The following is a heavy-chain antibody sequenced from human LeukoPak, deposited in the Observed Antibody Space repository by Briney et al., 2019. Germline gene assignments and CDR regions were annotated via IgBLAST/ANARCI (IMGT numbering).Heavy chain of an antibody. V-gene: IGHV1-2*06. CDR3: ARTAGGNSHFDY. CDR2: INPNSGGT. D-gene: IGHD4-23*01. J-gene: IGHJ4*02. Sequence: ASVRVSCKASGYTFTGYYMHWVRQAPGQGLEWMGRINPNSGGTNYAQKFQGRVTMTRDTSISTAYMELSRLRSDDTAVYYCARTAGGNSHFDYWGQGTLVTVS. CDR1: GYTFTGYY.